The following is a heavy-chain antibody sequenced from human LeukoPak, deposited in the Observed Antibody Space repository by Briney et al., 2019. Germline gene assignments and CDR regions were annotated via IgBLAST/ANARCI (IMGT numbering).Heavy chain of an antibody. D-gene: IGHD3-9*01. J-gene: IGHJ4*02. V-gene: IGHV3-23*01. CDR1: GFSLSTYA. Sequence: GGSLRLSCAASGFSLSTYALSWVRQAPGGGLEWVAAISGSGDKTYHADSVKGRFTISKDNSENRLSLQMDSLRAEDTAVYYCAKMQTKYDMLTGYRAFCDYWGQGTLVFVSS. CDR2: ISGSGDKT. CDR3: AKMQTKYDMLTGYRAFCDY.